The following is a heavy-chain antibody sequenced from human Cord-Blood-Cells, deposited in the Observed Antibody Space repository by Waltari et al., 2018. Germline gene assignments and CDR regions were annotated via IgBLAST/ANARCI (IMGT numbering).Heavy chain of an antibody. Sequence: QEQLVESGGGVVQPGRSLRLSCAASGLPFSSYAMHWVRQASVKGLEWVAVISYDGSNKYYADSVKGRFTISRDNSKNTLYLQMNSLRAEDTAVYYCARDSRSGGMDVWGQGTTVTVSS. CDR2: ISYDGSNK. CDR1: GLPFSSYA. V-gene: IGHV3-30-3*01. CDR3: ARDSRSGGMDV. J-gene: IGHJ6*02.